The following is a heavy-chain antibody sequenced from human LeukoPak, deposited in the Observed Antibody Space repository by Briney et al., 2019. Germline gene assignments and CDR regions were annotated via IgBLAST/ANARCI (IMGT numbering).Heavy chain of an antibody. CDR1: GLTFGDYG. CDR3: ARVLEFPGYYYFYMDV. V-gene: IGHV3-49*04. CDR2: IRSKAYGVAT. J-gene: IGHJ6*03. Sequence: GGSLRLSCTASGLTFGDYGMAWVRQAPGKGREWVGFIRSKAYGVATENAASVKGRFSISRDDSKNIAYLQMNSLKTEDTAMYYCARVLEFPGYYYFYMDVWGNGTTVTVSS. D-gene: IGHD1-1*01.